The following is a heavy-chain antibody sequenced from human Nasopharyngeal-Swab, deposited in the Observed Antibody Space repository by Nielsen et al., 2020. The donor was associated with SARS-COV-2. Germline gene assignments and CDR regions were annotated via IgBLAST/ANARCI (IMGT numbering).Heavy chain of an antibody. CDR2: FDPEDGET. Sequence: ASVKVSCKVSGYTLTELSMHWVRQAPGKGLEWMGGFDPEDGETIYAQKFQGRVTMTEDTSTDTAYMELSSLRSEDTAVYHCATLAYDFWSGQTLLRGWFDPWSQGTLVTVSS. CDR3: ATLAYDFWSGQTLLRGWFDP. CDR1: GYTLTELS. V-gene: IGHV1-24*01. D-gene: IGHD3-3*01. J-gene: IGHJ5*02.